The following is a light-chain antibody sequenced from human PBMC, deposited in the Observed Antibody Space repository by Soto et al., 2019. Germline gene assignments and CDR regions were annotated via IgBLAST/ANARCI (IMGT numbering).Light chain of an antibody. J-gene: IGKJ4*01. CDR1: QGIRND. CDR3: QQLNTYPLT. Sequence: DIQMTQSPSSLSASVGDRVTLTCRASQGIRNDLAWYQQKSGKAPKLLIYAATTLQSGVPSRFSGSESGTEFTLTISSLQPEDFATYYCQQLNTYPLTFGGGTRVEIK. V-gene: IGKV1-17*01. CDR2: AAT.